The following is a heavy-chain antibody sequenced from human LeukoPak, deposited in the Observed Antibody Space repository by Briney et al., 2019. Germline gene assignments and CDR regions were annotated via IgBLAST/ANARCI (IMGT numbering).Heavy chain of an antibody. J-gene: IGHJ6*03. CDR1: GYILTKNW. D-gene: IGHD3-10*01. CDR3: ARQTYYYGSGGQPTGGYYYYYMDV. CDR2: IYPGNSDT. V-gene: IGHV5-51*01. Sequence: GESLKISCKISGYILTKNWIGWVRQVPGKGLEWMGLIYPGNSDTKYSPSFQGQVTFSVDKSISTAYLQWSSLKASDTAMYYCARQTYYYGSGGQPTGGYYYYYMDVWGKGTTVTISS.